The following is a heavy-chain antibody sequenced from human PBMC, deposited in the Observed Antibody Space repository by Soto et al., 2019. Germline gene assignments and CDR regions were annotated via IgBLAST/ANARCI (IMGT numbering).Heavy chain of an antibody. V-gene: IGHV5-51*01. CDR2: IYPGDSDT. J-gene: IGHJ6*02. D-gene: IGHD3-10*01. CDR3: AGGGVRGVITRTRDYYGMDV. CDR1: GYSFTSYW. Sequence: GESLKISCKGPGYSFTSYWIGWVRQMPGKGLECMGIIYPGDSDTRYSPSFQGQVTISADKSISTAYLQWSSLKASDTAMYYFAGGGVRGVITRTRDYYGMDVWGQGTTVTVS.